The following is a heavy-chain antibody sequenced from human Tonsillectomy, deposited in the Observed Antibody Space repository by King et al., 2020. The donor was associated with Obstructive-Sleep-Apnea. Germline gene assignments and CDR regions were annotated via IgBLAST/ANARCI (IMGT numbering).Heavy chain of an antibody. Sequence: VQLQESGPGLVKPSETLSLTCTVSGGSISSYSWAWIRQPAGEGLAWIGRMFTSGSTNCNPSLKSRVTMSVDQSKNQFSLKLSSVTAADTAVYYCARDVPYDWLVPYYYYGMDVWGQGTTVTVSS. CDR2: MFTSGST. V-gene: IGHV4-4*07. CDR1: GGSISSYS. J-gene: IGHJ6*02. CDR3: ARDVPYDWLVPYYYYGMDV. D-gene: IGHD3-9*01.